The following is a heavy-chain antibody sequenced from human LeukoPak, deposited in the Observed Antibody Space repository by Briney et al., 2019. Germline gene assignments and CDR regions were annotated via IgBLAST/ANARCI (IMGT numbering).Heavy chain of an antibody. J-gene: IGHJ6*03. CDR1: SGSISSYY. Sequence: PSETLSLTCTVSSGSISSYYWSWIRQPPGKGLEWIGYIYYSGSTNYNPSLKSRVTISVDTSKNQFSLKLSSVTAADTAVYYCARQPAGVGYYYYMDVWGKGTTVTVSS. CDR2: IYYSGST. CDR3: ARQPAGVGYYYYMDV. V-gene: IGHV4-59*08. D-gene: IGHD7-27*01.